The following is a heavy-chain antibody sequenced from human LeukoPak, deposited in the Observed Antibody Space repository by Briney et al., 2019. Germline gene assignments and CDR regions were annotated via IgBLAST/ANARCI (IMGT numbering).Heavy chain of an antibody. CDR1: GYTFTSYD. CDR2: MNPNSGNT. CDR3: ARRSTNLQATDY. D-gene: IGHD4-11*01. J-gene: IGHJ4*02. V-gene: IGHV1-8*01. Sequence: ASVKVSCKASGYTFTSYDINWVRQATGQGLEWMGWMNPNSGNTGYAQKFQGRVTMTRNTSISTAYMELSSLRSEDTAVYYCARRSTNLQATDYWGQGTLVTVSS.